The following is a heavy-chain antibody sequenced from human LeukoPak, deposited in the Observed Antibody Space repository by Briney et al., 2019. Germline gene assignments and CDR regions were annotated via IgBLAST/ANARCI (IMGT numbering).Heavy chain of an antibody. CDR1: GGSISSYY. V-gene: IGHV4-4*09. CDR3: ARGAIVATIFLPPFDY. CDR2: IYTSGST. J-gene: IGHJ4*02. Sequence: PSETLSLTCTVSGGSISSYYWSWIRQPPGKGLEWIGYIYTSGSTNYNPSLKSRVTISVDTSKNQFSLKLSSVTAADTAVYYCARGAIVATIFLPPFDYWGQGTLVTVSS. D-gene: IGHD5-12*01.